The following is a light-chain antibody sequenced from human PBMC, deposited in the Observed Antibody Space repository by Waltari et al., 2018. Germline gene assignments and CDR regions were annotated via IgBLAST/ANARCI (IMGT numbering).Light chain of an antibody. J-gene: IGKJ1*01. CDR1: QSVSSNY. Sequence: EIVLTQSPGTLSLSPGERATLSCRASQSVSSNYLAWYQQKPGQAPRLPIYGASSRATGIPDRFSGSGSGTDFSLTISRLEPEDLAVYYCQQYGSAPRTFGQGTKVEIK. CDR3: QQYGSAPRT. V-gene: IGKV3-20*01. CDR2: GAS.